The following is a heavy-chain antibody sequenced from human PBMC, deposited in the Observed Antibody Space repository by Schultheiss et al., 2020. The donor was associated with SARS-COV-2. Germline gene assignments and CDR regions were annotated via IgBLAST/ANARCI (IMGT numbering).Heavy chain of an antibody. CDR3: ASSLTPVRNAFDI. CDR2: ISSNGGST. V-gene: IGHV3-64*01. CDR1: GFTFSSYA. J-gene: IGHJ3*02. Sequence: GGSLRLSCAASGFTFSSYAMHWVRQAPGKGLEYVSAISSNGGSTYYANSVKGRFTISRDNSKNTLYLQMNSLRAEDTAVYYCASSLTPVRNAFDIWGQGTMVTVSS. D-gene: IGHD2-8*01.